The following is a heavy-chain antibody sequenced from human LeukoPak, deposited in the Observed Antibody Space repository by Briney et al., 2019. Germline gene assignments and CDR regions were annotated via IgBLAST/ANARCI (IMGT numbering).Heavy chain of an antibody. Sequence: QPGGSLRLSCAASGFTFSSYGMHWVRQAPGKGLEWVAFIRYDGSNKYYADSVKGRFTISRDNSKNTLYLQMNSLRAEDTAVYYCARNFSSGYYPTYYYYYMDVWGKGTTVTVSS. CDR3: ARNFSSGYYPTYYYYYMDV. CDR2: IRYDGSNK. J-gene: IGHJ6*03. D-gene: IGHD3-22*01. V-gene: IGHV3-30*02. CDR1: GFTFSSYG.